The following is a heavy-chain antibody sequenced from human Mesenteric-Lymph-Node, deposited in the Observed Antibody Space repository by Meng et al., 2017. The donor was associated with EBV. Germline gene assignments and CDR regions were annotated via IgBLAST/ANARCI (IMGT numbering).Heavy chain of an antibody. D-gene: IGHD2-2*01. Sequence: QGRLVGSGGGVVQPGRSLGLSCAASGFTFMLYGMHWVRQAPGQGLEWVAVISDDGNDKYYGDSVKGRFTISRDNSKNTLYLQMHSLRSEDTAVYYCAKGGEYCRSTSCSDYWGQGSLVTVSS. CDR2: ISDDGNDK. J-gene: IGHJ4*02. CDR3: AKGGEYCRSTSCSDY. V-gene: IGHV3-30*18. CDR1: GFTFMLYG.